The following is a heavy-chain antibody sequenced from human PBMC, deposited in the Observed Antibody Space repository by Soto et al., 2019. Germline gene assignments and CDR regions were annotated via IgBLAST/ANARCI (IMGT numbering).Heavy chain of an antibody. D-gene: IGHD1-26*01. CDR3: ARDRLGATGDY. Sequence: ASVKVSCKASGYTFTSYGISWVRQAPGQGLEWMGWISAYNANTNYAQKLQGRVTMTTDTSTSTSYMELRSLRSDDTAVYFCARDRLGATGDYWGQGTRVTVSS. CDR2: ISAYNANT. V-gene: IGHV1-18*01. J-gene: IGHJ4*02. CDR1: GYTFTSYG.